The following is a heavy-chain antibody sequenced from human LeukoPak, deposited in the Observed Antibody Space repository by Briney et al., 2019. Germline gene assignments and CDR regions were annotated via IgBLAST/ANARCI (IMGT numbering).Heavy chain of an antibody. V-gene: IGHV3-30*02. Sequence: GGSLRLSCAASGFTFSGCGMHWVRQAPGKGLEWVACIWYDGRDKYYADSVKGQFTISRDNSKNTLYLQMNSLRAEDTAVYYCAKDPYCYGSYFDYWGQGTLVTLSS. J-gene: IGHJ4*02. CDR2: IWYDGRDK. CDR3: AKDPYCYGSYFDY. D-gene: IGHD5-18*01. CDR1: GFTFSGCG.